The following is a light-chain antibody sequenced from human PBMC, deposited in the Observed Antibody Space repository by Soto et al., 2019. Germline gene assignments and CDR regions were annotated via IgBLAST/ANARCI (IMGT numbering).Light chain of an antibody. CDR1: QSISSN. CDR2: DAS. CDR3: QQYNSLPYT. J-gene: IGKJ2*01. V-gene: IGKV3-15*01. Sequence: ETVTTQSPATLSVSPGERVTLSCRASQSISSNLAWYQQKPGQAPRLLIYDASTRATGIPARVSGSGSGTEFTLTISSLQSEDFVVYYCQQYNSLPYTFGQGTRLEIK.